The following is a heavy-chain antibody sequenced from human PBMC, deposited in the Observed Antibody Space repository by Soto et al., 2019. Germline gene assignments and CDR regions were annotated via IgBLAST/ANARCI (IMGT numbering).Heavy chain of an antibody. Sequence: SQTLSLTWTVSAGSISRGDYYWSWIRQHPGKGLEWIGYIYYSGSTYYNPSLKSRVTISVDTSKNQFSLKLSSVTAADTAVYYCARVFGFGGMDVWGQGTTVTVS. V-gene: IGHV4-31*02. CDR3: ARVFGFGGMDV. CDR1: AGSISRGDYY. D-gene: IGHD3-10*01. J-gene: IGHJ6*02. CDR2: IYYSGST.